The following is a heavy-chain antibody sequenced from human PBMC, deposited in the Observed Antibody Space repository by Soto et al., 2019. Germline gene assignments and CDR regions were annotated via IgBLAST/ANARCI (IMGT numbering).Heavy chain of an antibody. D-gene: IGHD6-13*01. Sequence: PGGSLRLSCAASGFTFSSYGMHWVRQAPGKGLEWVAVIWYDGSNKYYADSVKGRFTISRDNSKNTLYLQMNSLRAEDTAVYYCARLPAAGSDAFDIWGQGTMVTVS. CDR2: IWYDGSNK. J-gene: IGHJ3*02. CDR3: ARLPAAGSDAFDI. CDR1: GFTFSSYG. V-gene: IGHV3-33*01.